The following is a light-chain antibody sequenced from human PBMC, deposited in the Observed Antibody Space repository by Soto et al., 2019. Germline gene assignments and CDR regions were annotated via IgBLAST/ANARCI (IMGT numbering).Light chain of an antibody. Sequence: SYELTQPPSVSVSLGQMARITCSGEALPKKYAYWYQQKPGQFPVLVIYKDRERPSAIRERCAASSSGTIVTLTISGVQAEDEADYYCLSADSSGTYMVFGGGTKLTVL. CDR1: ALPKKY. CDR2: KDR. V-gene: IGLV3-16*01. J-gene: IGLJ2*01. CDR3: LSADSSGTYMV.